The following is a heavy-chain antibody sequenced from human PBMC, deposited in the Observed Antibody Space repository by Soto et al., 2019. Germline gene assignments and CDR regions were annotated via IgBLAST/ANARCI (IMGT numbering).Heavy chain of an antibody. J-gene: IGHJ4*02. Sequence: GGSLRLSCAASGFTFSSYSMNWVRQAPGKGLEWVSSISSSSSYIYYADSVKGRFTISRDNAKNSLYLQMNSLRAEDTAVYYCARGGLELPFFLWGQGTLVTVSS. D-gene: IGHD1-7*01. CDR2: ISSSSSYI. V-gene: IGHV3-21*01. CDR3: ARGGLELPFFL. CDR1: GFTFSSYS.